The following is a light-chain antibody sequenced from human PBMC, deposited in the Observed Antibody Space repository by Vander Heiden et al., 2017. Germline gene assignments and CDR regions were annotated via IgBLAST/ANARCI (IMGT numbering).Light chain of an antibody. V-gene: IGLV1-44*01. Sequence: QSVLTQPPSASGTPGQRVTISCSGSSSNIGSNTVNWYQHLPGTAPKRLIYSNNQRPSGVPDRFSGSKSGTSASLAISGLQSEDEADYYCAAWDDSLNGWVFGGGTKLTVL. CDR2: SNN. CDR1: SSNIGSNT. CDR3: AAWDDSLNGWV. J-gene: IGLJ3*02.